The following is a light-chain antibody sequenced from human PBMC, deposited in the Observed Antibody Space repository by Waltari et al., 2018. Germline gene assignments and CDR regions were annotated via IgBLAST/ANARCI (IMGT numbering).Light chain of an antibody. Sequence: DVVMTQSPLSLPVTLGQPASISCRSSQSLLHSYGNTYLTWFQQRPGQSPRRLIYRVSIRDSGVPDKFSGSGSGTDFTLKISRVEAEDVATYYCMQGTHWPPWTFGQGTKVEIK. V-gene: IGKV2-30*02. CDR1: QSLLHSYGNTY. J-gene: IGKJ1*01. CDR3: MQGTHWPPWT. CDR2: RVS.